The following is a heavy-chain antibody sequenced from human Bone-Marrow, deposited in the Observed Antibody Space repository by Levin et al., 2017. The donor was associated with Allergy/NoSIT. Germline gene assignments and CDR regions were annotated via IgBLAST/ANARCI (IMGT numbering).Heavy chain of an antibody. D-gene: IGHD6-13*01. CDR3: ARYAAAAGYFDY. V-gene: IGHV4-59*01. CDR1: GGSISSSY. Sequence: SQTLSLTCTVSGGSISSSYWSWIRQPPGKGLEWIGYIYYSGSTNYNPSLKSRVTISVDTSKNQFSLKLSSVTAADTAVYYCARYAAAAGYFDYWGQGTLVTVSS. CDR2: IYYSGST. J-gene: IGHJ4*02.